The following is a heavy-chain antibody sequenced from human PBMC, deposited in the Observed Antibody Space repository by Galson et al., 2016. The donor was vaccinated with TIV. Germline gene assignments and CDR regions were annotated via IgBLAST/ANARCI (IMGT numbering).Heavy chain of an antibody. V-gene: IGHV4-39*02. D-gene: IGHD5/OR15-5a*01. CDR1: GDSISRTSYF. J-gene: IGHJ6*03. CDR2: DFYSGST. CDR3: ARVQWGRSLVSYYYHLDV. Sequence: ETLSLTCTVSGDSISRTSYFWGWIRQSPGKGLEWIGSDFYSGSTFYSGNIYYTPSLKNRLTISIDTTKKQFSLRLWSMTAADKAVYFCARVQWGRSLVSYYYHLDVWGKGTTVIVSS.